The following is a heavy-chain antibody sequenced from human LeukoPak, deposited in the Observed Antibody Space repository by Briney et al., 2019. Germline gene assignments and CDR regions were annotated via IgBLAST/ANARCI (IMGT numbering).Heavy chain of an antibody. CDR3: ARGVAKTGTTVHGSSPPPSSKYYFDY. CDR1: GGSISTYY. CDR2: IYHSGST. J-gene: IGHJ4*02. Sequence: PSETLSLTCTVSGGSISTYYWSWIRQPPGKGLEWIGYIYHSGSTNYNPSLKSRVTISVDTSKSQFSLKLSSVTAADTAVYYCARGVAKTGTTVHGSSPPPSSKYYFDYWGQGTLVTVSS. V-gene: IGHV4-59*01. D-gene: IGHD1-1*01.